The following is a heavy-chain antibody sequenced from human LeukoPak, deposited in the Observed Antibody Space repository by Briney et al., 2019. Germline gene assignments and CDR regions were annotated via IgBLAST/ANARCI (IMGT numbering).Heavy chain of an antibody. V-gene: IGHV4-59*01. J-gene: IGHJ1*01. CDR2: IYDRGST. D-gene: IGHD2-15*01. Sequence: SETLSLTCTVSGGSISSYYWSWIRQPPGKGLEWIGNIYDRGSTKYNPSLKSRVTISVDTSKNQFSLRLSSVTAADTAVYYCARSEGPAYCSGGTCYQTPAEYFQHWGQGTLVTVSS. CDR3: ARSEGPAYCSGGTCYQTPAEYFQH. CDR1: GGSISSYY.